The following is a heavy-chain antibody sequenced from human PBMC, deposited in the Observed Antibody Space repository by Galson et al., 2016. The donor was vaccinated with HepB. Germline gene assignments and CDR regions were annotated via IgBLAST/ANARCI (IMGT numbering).Heavy chain of an antibody. J-gene: IGHJ6*02. CDR3: ARLVAASNYYFYYGMDV. CDR2: INGDGTDT. Sequence: SLRLSCAVSGFTFSSYWMHWVRQGPGKGLMWVSHINGDGTDTTYADSVRGRFTISRDNAKNTLYLRMDSLTAEDTAVYYCARLVAASNYYFYYGMDVWGQGTTVTVSS. D-gene: IGHD1-26*01. CDR1: GFTFSSYW. V-gene: IGHV3-74*01.